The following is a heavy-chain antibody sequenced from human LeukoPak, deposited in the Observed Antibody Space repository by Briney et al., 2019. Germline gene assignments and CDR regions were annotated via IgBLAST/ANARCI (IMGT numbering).Heavy chain of an antibody. Sequence: SQTLSLTCTVSGRSISSGSYYWRWIRQPPGKGLEWIGYIYYSGSTNYNPSLKSRVTISVDTSKNQFSLKLTSVTAADTAVHYCARETSQKGAHYMDVWGKGTTVTISS. CDR2: IYYSGST. D-gene: IGHD3-16*01. CDR1: GRSISSGSYY. CDR3: ARETSQKGAHYMDV. J-gene: IGHJ6*03. V-gene: IGHV4-61*01.